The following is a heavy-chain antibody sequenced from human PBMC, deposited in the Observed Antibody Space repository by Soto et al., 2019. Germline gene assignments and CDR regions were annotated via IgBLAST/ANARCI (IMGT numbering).Heavy chain of an antibody. V-gene: IGHV4-4*02. CDR2: IYHSGST. J-gene: IGHJ4*02. CDR3: ARDVLLYYDVLTGPG. D-gene: IGHD3-9*01. Sequence: LRRTLSLTCAVSGGSISSSNWWSWVRQPPGKGLEWIGEIYHSGSTNYNPSLKSRVTISVDKSKNQFSLKLSSVTAADTAVYYCARDVLLYYDVLTGPGWGQGTLVTVSS. CDR1: GGSISSSNW.